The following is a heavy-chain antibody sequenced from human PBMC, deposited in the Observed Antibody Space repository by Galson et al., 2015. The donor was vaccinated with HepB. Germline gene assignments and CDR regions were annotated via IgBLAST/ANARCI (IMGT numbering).Heavy chain of an antibody. Sequence: SLRLSCAASGFAFDTHAMSWVRQAPGRGLEWISGISGNGDSIFYADSVKGRFTVSRDNSNNMLYLQMSSLRAEDAGLYFCAKGYGLFDSWGQGILVTVSS. J-gene: IGHJ5*01. D-gene: IGHD5-18*01. CDR2: ISGNGDSI. V-gene: IGHV3-23*01. CDR3: AKGYGLFDS. CDR1: GFAFDTHA.